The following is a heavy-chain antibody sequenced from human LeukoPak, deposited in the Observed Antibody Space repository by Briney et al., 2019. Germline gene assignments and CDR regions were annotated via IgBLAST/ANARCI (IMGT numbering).Heavy chain of an antibody. Sequence: GGSLNLSCAASGFTFSGSAMHWVRQPSGKGLEWVGRIRSKANSYATAYAASVKGRFTISRDDSKNTAYLQMNSLKTEDTAVYYCTRHSIVGATPEDYWGQGTLVTVSS. J-gene: IGHJ4*02. CDR2: IRSKANSYAT. V-gene: IGHV3-73*01. D-gene: IGHD1-26*01. CDR1: GFTFSGSA. CDR3: TRHSIVGATPEDY.